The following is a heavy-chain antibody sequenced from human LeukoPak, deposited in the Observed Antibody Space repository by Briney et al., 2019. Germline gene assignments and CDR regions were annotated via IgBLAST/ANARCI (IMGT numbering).Heavy chain of an antibody. CDR3: ASFYYHPTGH. CDR1: GFTFSRDW. J-gene: IGHJ4*02. CDR2: INSDGSST. D-gene: IGHD1-14*01. V-gene: IGHV3-74*03. Sequence: GGSLRLSCAASGFTFSRDWMHWVRHAPGKGLVWVSRINSDGSSTMYADSVKGRFIISRDNAKKTLYLQMNSLRAEDTAVYYCASFYYHPTGHWGQGTLVTVSS.